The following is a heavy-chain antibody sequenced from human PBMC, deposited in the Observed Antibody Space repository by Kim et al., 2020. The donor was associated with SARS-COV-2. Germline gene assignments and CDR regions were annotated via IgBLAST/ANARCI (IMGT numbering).Heavy chain of an antibody. CDR3: ATSSSWYDWAFDI. V-gene: IGHV3-13*01. J-gene: IGHJ3*02. Sequence: YPGAVKGRFTISRENAKNSLYLQMNSLRAGDTAVYYCATSSSWYDWAFDIWGQGTMVTVSS. D-gene: IGHD6-13*01.